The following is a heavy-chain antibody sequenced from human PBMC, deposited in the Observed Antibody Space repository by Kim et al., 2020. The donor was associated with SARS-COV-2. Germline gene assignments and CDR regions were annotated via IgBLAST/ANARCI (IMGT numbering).Heavy chain of an antibody. CDR3: ARGKEQQEVRSQEVRSNWLDP. J-gene: IGHJ5*02. CDR1: GGSFSDYY. V-gene: IGHV4-34*01. D-gene: IGHD6-13*01. CDR2: IDHSGGT. Sequence: SETLSLTCTVYGGSFSDYYWSWIRQPPGKGLEWIGEIDHSGGTNYKSSLKSRVTISVDTSKNRFSLKLSSVTAADTAVYYCARGKEQQEVRSQEVRSNWLDPWGQGTLVTVSS.